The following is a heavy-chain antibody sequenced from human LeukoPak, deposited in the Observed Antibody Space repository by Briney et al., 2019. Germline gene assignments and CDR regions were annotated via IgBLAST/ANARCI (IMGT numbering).Heavy chain of an antibody. D-gene: IGHD3-16*01. CDR1: GFTFSSYW. J-gene: IGHJ4*02. Sequence: GGSLRLSCAASGFTFSSYWMSWVRQAPGKGLEWVGRIKSKTDGGTTDYAVPVKGRFTISRDDSKNTLYLQMNSLKTEDTAVYYCTSESRWGDYWGQGTLVTVSS. CDR2: IKSKTDGGTT. CDR3: TSESRWGDY. V-gene: IGHV3-15*01.